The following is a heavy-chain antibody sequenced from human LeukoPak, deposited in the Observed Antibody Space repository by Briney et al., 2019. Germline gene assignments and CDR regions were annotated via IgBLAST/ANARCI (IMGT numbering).Heavy chain of an antibody. J-gene: IGHJ5*02. CDR1: GLTLSTNG. Sequence: PGGSLRLSCAASGLTLSTNGMSWVRQAPGKGLEWVSSIPGDDSATYYADSVKGRFSISKDNSRNTLYLQMNSLRAEDTAIYYCARGAVAGPFDPWGQGTQVTVSS. D-gene: IGHD1-14*01. CDR2: IPGDDSAT. CDR3: ARGAVAGPFDP. V-gene: IGHV3-23*01.